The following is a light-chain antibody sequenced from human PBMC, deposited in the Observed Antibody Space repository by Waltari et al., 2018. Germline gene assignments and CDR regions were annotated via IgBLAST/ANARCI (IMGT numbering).Light chain of an antibody. J-gene: IGLJ3*02. CDR2: VNSDGSN. CDR1: SWYSSNV. Sequence: QLVLTQSPSASASLGASVKLTCTLSSWYSSNVIAWHQQQPEKGPRYLMKVNSDGSNSKGDEIPDRFSGSSSGAERYLTISSLQSEDEADYYCQTGGHGTWVFGGGTKLTVL. V-gene: IGLV4-69*01. CDR3: QTGGHGTWV.